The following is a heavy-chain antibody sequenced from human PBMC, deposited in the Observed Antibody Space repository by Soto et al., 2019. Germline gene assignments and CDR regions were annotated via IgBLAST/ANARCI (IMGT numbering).Heavy chain of an antibody. Sequence: QVQLVESGGSVVQPGTSLRLSCAASGFTFSSYGIHWVRQAPGKGLEWVALISHDGSRKEYAESQKGRFTISRDNSKNTVDLQMNSLRFEDTAVYFCAKDFSSGPSVLRGFDLWGQGTVVTVSS. J-gene: IGHJ3*01. V-gene: IGHV3-30*18. CDR3: AKDFSSGPSVLRGFDL. CDR1: GFTFSSYG. D-gene: IGHD3-3*01. CDR2: ISHDGSRK.